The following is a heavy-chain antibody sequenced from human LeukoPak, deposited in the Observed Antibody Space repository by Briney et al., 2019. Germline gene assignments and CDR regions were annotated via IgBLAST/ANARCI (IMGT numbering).Heavy chain of an antibody. CDR3: ARDASRGFDN. J-gene: IGHJ4*02. CDR2: IKDDGRQK. Sequence: GGSLRLSCAPSGFTFSRYWMTWLRQAPGKGLEWVASIKDDGRQKYYVDSVKGRFTVSRDKAKDSVYLQMNSLRAEDTALYYCARDASRGFDNWGQGTLVTVSS. V-gene: IGHV3-7*01. CDR1: GFTFSRYW. D-gene: IGHD2-2*01.